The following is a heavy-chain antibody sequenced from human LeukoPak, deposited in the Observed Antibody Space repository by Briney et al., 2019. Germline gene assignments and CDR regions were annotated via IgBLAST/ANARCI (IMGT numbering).Heavy chain of an antibody. J-gene: IGHJ4*02. D-gene: IGHD6-6*01. CDR1: GGSISSSNW. Sequence: SETLSLTCAVSGGSISSSNWWRWVRQPPGKGPEWIGDVYQSGSTNFNPSLKSRVSMSVDKSKNQFSLNLSSATAADTAVYYCAQFSSHSDRLADYWGQGTLVTVSS. V-gene: IGHV4-4*02. CDR3: AQFSSHSDRLADY. CDR2: VYQSGST.